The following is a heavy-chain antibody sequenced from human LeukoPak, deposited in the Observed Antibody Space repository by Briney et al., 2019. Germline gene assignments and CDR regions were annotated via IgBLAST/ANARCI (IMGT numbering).Heavy chain of an antibody. Sequence: PGGSLRLSCAASGFTFSSHGMHWVRQAPGKGLEWVSAISGSGGSTYYADSVKGRFTISRDNSKNTLYLQMNSLRAEDTAVYYCAKDIDYGALFDYWGQGTLVTVSS. CDR2: ISGSGGST. D-gene: IGHD4-17*01. V-gene: IGHV3-23*01. J-gene: IGHJ4*02. CDR3: AKDIDYGALFDY. CDR1: GFTFSSHG.